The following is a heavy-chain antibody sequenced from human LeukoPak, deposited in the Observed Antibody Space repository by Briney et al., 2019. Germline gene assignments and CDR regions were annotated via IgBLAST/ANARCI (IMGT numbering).Heavy chain of an antibody. Sequence: GGSLRLSCAASGFTFSSYWMHWVRQAPGKGLVWVSRINSDGSSTSYADSVKGRFTISRDNAKNTLYLQMNSLRAEDTAVYYCARENYYGSGSYYGLYHYYGMDVWGQGTTVTVSS. CDR2: INSDGSST. J-gene: IGHJ6*02. D-gene: IGHD3-10*01. CDR3: ARENYYGSGSYYGLYHYYGMDV. CDR1: GFTFSSYW. V-gene: IGHV3-74*01.